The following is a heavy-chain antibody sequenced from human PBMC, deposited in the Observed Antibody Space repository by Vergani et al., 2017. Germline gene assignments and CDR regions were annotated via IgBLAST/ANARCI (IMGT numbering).Heavy chain of an antibody. CDR1: GGSISSYY. CDR3: ARNWQEGYSRCWYFSWVHP. Sequence: QVQLQESGPGLVKPSETLSLTCTVSGGSISSYYWSWIRQPPGKELEWIGYIYYSGSTNYNPPLKSRVTISVDTSKNQFVLKLSSVTAADTAVYYCARNWQEGYSRCWYFSWVHPRGQGTLVTVSS. V-gene: IGHV4-59*01. CDR2: IYYSGST. D-gene: IGHD6-19*01. J-gene: IGHJ5*02.